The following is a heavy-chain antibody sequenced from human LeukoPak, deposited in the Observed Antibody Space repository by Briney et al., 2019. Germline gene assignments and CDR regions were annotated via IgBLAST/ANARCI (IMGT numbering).Heavy chain of an antibody. CDR3: AMGYCSGGSCYSLPYYYYGMDV. D-gene: IGHD2-15*01. Sequence: ASVKVSCKASGCTFTSYAMHWVRQAPGQRLEWMGWINAGNGNTKYSQKFQGRVTITRDTSASTAYMELSSLRSEDTAVYYCAMGYCSGGSCYSLPYYYYGMDVWGKGTTVTVSS. CDR2: INAGNGNT. V-gene: IGHV1-3*01. J-gene: IGHJ6*04. CDR1: GCTFTSYA.